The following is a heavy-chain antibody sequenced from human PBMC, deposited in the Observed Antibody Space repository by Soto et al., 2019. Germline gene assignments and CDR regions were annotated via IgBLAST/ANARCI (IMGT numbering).Heavy chain of an antibody. D-gene: IGHD6-13*01. J-gene: IGHJ4*02. V-gene: IGHV3-23*01. CDR1: GFTFSYYA. Sequence: GGSLRLSCAASGFTFSYYAMSRVRQAPGKGLEWVSGISGSGGSTYLADSLKGRFTISRDNSKNTLYLQMNSLRAEDTAIYYCAKSPYSSSWYYFDYWGQGILVTVSS. CDR3: AKSPYSSSWYYFDY. CDR2: ISGSGGST.